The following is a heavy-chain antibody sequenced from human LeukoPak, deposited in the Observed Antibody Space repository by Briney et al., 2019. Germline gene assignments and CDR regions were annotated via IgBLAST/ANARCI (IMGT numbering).Heavy chain of an antibody. Sequence: PSETLSLTCAVYGGSFSGYDWSWIRQPPEKGLEYIGEINHSGSAYYNPSLKSRVTISVDTSKNQFSLKLSSVTAADTAVYYCASVYDSSGYYPFWGQGTLVTVSS. CDR1: GGSFSGYD. J-gene: IGHJ4*02. D-gene: IGHD3-22*01. V-gene: IGHV4-34*01. CDR2: INHSGSA. CDR3: ASVYDSSGYYPF.